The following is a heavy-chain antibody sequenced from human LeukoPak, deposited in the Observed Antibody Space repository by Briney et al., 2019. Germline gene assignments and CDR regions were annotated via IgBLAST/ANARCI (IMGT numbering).Heavy chain of an antibody. V-gene: IGHV3-30*18. CDR3: AKIYRNDYDFWSGSYFDY. J-gene: IGHJ4*02. CDR1: GFTFSSYG. Sequence: GGSLRLSCTASGFTFSSYGMHWVRQAPGKGLERVAVISYDGSNKYYADSVKGRFTISRDNSKNTLYLQMNSLRAEDTAVYYCAKIYRNDYDFWSGSYFDYWGQGTLVTVSS. CDR2: ISYDGSNK. D-gene: IGHD3-3*01.